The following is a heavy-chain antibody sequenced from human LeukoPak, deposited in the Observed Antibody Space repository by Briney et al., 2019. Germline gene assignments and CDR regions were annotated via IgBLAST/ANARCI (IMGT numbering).Heavy chain of an antibody. J-gene: IGHJ3*02. Sequence: SETLSLTCTVSGGSISSYYWSWIRQAPGKGLEWIGYIYYSGSTNYNPSLKSRVTISVDTSKNQFSLKLSSVTAADTAVYYCARRRGRYGSGSYYAFDIWGQGTMVTVSS. CDR1: GGSISSYY. D-gene: IGHD3-10*01. CDR2: IYYSGST. V-gene: IGHV4-59*08. CDR3: ARRRGRYGSGSYYAFDI.